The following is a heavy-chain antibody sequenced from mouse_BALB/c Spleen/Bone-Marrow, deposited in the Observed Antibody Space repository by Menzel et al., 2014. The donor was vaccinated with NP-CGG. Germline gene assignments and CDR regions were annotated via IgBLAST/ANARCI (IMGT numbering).Heavy chain of an antibody. Sequence: VQLKESGAELVKPGASVKLSCTASGFNIEDTYMHWVKQRPEQGLEWIGRIDPANGNTKYDPKFQGKATITAGTSSNTAYLQLSSLTSEDTAVYYCASYRYAWYFDVWGAGTTVTVSS. J-gene: IGHJ1*01. CDR3: ASYRYAWYFDV. D-gene: IGHD2-14*01. V-gene: IGHV14-3*02. CDR1: GFNIEDTY. CDR2: IDPANGNT.